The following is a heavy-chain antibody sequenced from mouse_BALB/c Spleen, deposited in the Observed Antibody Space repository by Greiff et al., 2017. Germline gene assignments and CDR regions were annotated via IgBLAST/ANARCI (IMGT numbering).Heavy chain of an antibody. J-gene: IGHJ4*01. D-gene: IGHD2-10*02. V-gene: IGHV2-9*02. CDR3: ARAYGNYLLYYAMDY. Sequence: VMLVESGPGLVAPSQSLSITCTVSGFSLTSYGVHWVRQPPGKGLEWLGVIWAGGSTNYNSALMSRLSISKDNSKSQVFLKMNSLQTDDTAMYYCARAYGNYLLYYAMDYWGQGTSVTVSS. CDR1: GFSLTSYG. CDR2: IWAGGST.